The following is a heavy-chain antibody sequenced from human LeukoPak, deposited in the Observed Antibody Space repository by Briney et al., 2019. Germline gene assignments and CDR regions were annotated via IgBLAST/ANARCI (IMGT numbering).Heavy chain of an antibody. CDR2: ILPIFGTA. Sequence: SVKVSCKVSGYTLTELSMHWVRQAPGQGLEWMGGILPIFGTANYAQKFQGRVTITADKSTSTAYMELSSLRSEDTAVYYCARDSRLYCSGGSCSDYWGQGTLVTVSS. CDR1: GYTLTELS. D-gene: IGHD2-15*01. V-gene: IGHV1-69*06. J-gene: IGHJ4*02. CDR3: ARDSRLYCSGGSCSDY.